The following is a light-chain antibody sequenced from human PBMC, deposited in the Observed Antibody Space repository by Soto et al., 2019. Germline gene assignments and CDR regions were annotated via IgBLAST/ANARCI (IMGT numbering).Light chain of an antibody. Sequence: HSALTQPPSASGSPGQSVTISCTGTSSDVGGYNYVSWYQQHPGKAPKLMIYEVSGRPSGVPARFSGSKSGNTASLTVSGLQAEDEADYYCSSYAGTIKVVVFGGGTQLTVL. V-gene: IGLV2-8*01. J-gene: IGLJ2*01. CDR3: SSYAGTIKVVV. CDR2: EVS. CDR1: SSDVGGYNY.